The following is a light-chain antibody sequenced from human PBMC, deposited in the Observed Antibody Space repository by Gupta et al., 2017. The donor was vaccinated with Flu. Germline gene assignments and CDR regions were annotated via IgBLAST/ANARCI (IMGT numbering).Light chain of an antibody. CDR3: QQRSNWPPT. J-gene: IGKJ4*01. Sequence: GESALPSCRARQIVSSYLAWYQQKPGQAPRLLIYDASNRATGIPARFSGSGSGTDFTLTISRLEPEDFAVYYCQQRSNWPPTFGGGTKVEI. CDR1: QIVSSY. V-gene: IGKV3-11*01. CDR2: DAS.